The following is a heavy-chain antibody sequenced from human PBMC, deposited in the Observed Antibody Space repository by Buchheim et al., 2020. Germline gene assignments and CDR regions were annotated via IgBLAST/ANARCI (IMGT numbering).Heavy chain of an antibody. CDR2: ISGSGGST. V-gene: IGHV3-23*01. J-gene: IGHJ6*02. Sequence: EVQLLESGGGLVQPGGSLRLSCAASGFTFSSYAMSWVRQAPGKGLEWVSAISGSGGSTYYADSVKGRFTISRDNSKNTLYLQMNSLRAEDTAVYYCAKDVAPLLWFGELYYYYGMDVGGQGTT. CDR3: AKDVAPLLWFGELYYYYGMDV. D-gene: IGHD3-10*01. CDR1: GFTFSSYA.